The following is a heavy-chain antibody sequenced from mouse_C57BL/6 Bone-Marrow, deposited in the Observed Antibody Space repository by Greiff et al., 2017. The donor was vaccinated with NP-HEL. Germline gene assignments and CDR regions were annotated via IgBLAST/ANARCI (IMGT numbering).Heavy chain of an antibody. CDR2: IDPENGDT. D-gene: IGHD2-5*01. CDR1: GFNIKDDY. J-gene: IGHJ4*01. V-gene: IGHV14-4*01. Sequence: VQLQQSGAELVRPGASVKLSCTASGFNIKDDYMHWVKQRPEQGLEWIGWIDPENGDTEYASKFQGKATITADTSSNTAYLQLSSLTSEDTAVYYCSARGGRYSTCCLDYWGQGTSVTVSS. CDR3: SARGGRYSTCCLDY.